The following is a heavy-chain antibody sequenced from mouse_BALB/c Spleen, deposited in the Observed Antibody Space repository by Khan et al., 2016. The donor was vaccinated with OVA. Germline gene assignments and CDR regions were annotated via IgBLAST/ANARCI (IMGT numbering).Heavy chain of an antibody. CDR2: ISYSGST. J-gene: IGHJ2*01. CDR1: GYSITSGYG. CDR3: ARTARIKY. D-gene: IGHD1-2*01. V-gene: IGHV3-1*02. Sequence: EVQLQESGPGLVKPSQSLSLTCTVTGYSITSGYGWHWVRPFPGNKLEWLGSISYSGSTNYTPSLKSRISITRDTSKHQFFLQLNSATTEDTATYYCARTARIKYWGQGTTLTVSS.